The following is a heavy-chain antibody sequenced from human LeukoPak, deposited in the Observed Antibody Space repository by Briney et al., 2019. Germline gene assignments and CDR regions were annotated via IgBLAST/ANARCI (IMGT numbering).Heavy chain of an antibody. CDR2: INAGNGNT. Sequence: ASVKVSCKASGYTFTSYAMHWVRQAPGQRLEWMGWINAGNGNTKYLQKFQGRVTITRDTSASTAYMELSSLRSEDTAVYYCARARGVNGDSLGYWGQGTLVTVSS. CDR1: GYTFTSYA. CDR3: ARARGVNGDSLGY. J-gene: IGHJ4*02. D-gene: IGHD3-10*01. V-gene: IGHV1-3*01.